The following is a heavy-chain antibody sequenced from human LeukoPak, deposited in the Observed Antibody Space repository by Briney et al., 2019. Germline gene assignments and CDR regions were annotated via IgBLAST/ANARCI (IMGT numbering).Heavy chain of an antibody. CDR2: ISGSGGST. J-gene: IGHJ3*02. CDR3: AREKNYYDSSGRPSYAMGIVVAALHGAFDI. Sequence: PGGSLRLSCAASGFTFDDYGMSWVRQAPGKGLEWVSAISGSGGSTYYADSVKGRFTISRDNSKNTLYLQMNSLRAEDTAVYYCAREKNYYDSSGRPSYAMGIVVAALHGAFDIWGQGTMVTVSS. V-gene: IGHV3-23*01. D-gene: IGHD3-22*01. CDR1: GFTFDDYG.